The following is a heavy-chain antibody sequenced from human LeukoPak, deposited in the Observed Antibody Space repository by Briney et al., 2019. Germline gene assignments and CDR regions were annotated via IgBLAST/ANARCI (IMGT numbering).Heavy chain of an antibody. D-gene: IGHD3-10*01. Sequence: GGTLRLSCGASGFTFSSHGMNWVRQAPGKGLEWVSGISPSGGITCYTDSVKGRFTISRDNSKNTLYLQMNSLRAEDSAVYYCAKNYGSGSSVKYYYYMDVWGKGTTVTVSS. V-gene: IGHV3-23*01. CDR3: AKNYGSGSSVKYYYYMDV. J-gene: IGHJ6*03. CDR1: GFTFSSHG. CDR2: ISPSGGIT.